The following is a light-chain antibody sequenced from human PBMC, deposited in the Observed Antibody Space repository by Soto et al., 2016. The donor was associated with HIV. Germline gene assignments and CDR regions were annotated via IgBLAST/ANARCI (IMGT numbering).Light chain of an antibody. Sequence: DIQMTQSPTTLSASVGDRVTITCRASQSISTWLVWYQQKPGKVPKLLIYQASSLVSGVPSRFSGSGSGTEFTLTISSLQPDDYATYYCQQYNSNSFFTFGQGPSWRSN. V-gene: IGKV1-5*03. CDR1: QSISTW. J-gene: IGKJ2*01. CDR3: QQYNSNSFFT. CDR2: QAS.